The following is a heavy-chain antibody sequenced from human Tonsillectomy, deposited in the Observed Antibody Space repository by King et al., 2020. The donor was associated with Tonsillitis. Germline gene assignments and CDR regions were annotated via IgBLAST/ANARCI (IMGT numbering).Heavy chain of an antibody. CDR3: AKDFYREGKICEY. V-gene: IGHV3-23*04. J-gene: IGHJ4*02. CDR2: ISSSGGST. Sequence: VQLVESGGGLVQPGGSLRLSCAASGFTFSSYAMNWVRQAPGKGLEWVSAISSSGGSTSYADSVKGRFTISRDNSKNTLNLQMNTLRAEDTGVYYCAKDFYREGKICEYGGQGTLVTVSS. CDR1: GFTFSSYA. D-gene: IGHD3-16*02.